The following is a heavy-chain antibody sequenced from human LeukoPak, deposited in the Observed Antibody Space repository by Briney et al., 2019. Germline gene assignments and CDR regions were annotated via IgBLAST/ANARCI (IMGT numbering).Heavy chain of an antibody. CDR1: GFTFSSCA. J-gene: IGHJ4*02. Sequence: GGSLRLSCAASGFTFSSCAMSWVRQAPGKGLEWVSIISGSGGSTYHADSVKGRFTISRDNSKNPLHLQMNSLRPEDTAVYYCAKGNYNYDFWSGHDYWGQGTLVTVSS. CDR3: AKGNYNYDFWSGHDY. V-gene: IGHV3-23*01. CDR2: ISGSGGST. D-gene: IGHD3-3*01.